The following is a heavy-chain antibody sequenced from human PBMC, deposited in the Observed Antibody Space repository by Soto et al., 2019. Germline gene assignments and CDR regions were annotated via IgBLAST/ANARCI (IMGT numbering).Heavy chain of an antibody. D-gene: IGHD6-13*01. Sequence: QLQLQESGPGLVKPSETLSLTCTVSGGSISSSSYYWGWIRQPPGKGLEWIGSIYYSGSTYYNPSLKSRVXIXXDTSKNQFSLKLSSVTAADTAVYYCARHRLAAAGHWGQGTLVTVSS. V-gene: IGHV4-39*01. CDR2: IYYSGST. CDR3: ARHRLAAAGH. J-gene: IGHJ4*02. CDR1: GGSISSSSYY.